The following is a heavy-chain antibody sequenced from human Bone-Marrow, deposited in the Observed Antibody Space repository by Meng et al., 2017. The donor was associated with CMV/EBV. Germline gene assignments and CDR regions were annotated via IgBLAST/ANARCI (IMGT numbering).Heavy chain of an antibody. CDR3: AREWSSVIPSPLDP. D-gene: IGHD2-21*01. CDR2: IIPIFGTA. Sequence: SVKVSCKASGYTFTGYYMHWVRQAPGQGLEWMGGIIPIFGTANYAQKFQGRVTITTDESTSTAYMELSSLRSEDTAVYYCAREWSSVIPSPLDPWGQGTLVTVSS. V-gene: IGHV1-69*05. J-gene: IGHJ5*02. CDR1: GYTFTGYY.